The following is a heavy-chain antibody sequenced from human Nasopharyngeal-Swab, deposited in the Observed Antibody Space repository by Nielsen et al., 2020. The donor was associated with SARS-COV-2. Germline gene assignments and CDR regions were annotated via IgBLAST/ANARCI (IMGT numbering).Heavy chain of an antibody. V-gene: IGHV1-24*01. CDR1: GYTLTELS. D-gene: IGHD2-2*01. CDR3: ATAHTIVVVPAAMVSVSWHYYYGMDV. Sequence: ASVKVSCKVSGYTLTELSMHWVRQAPGKGLEWMGGFDPEDGETIYAQKFQGRVTMTEDTSTDTAYMEMSSLRSEDPAVYYCATAHTIVVVPAAMVSVSWHYYYGMDVWGQGTTVTVSS. CDR2: FDPEDGET. J-gene: IGHJ6*02.